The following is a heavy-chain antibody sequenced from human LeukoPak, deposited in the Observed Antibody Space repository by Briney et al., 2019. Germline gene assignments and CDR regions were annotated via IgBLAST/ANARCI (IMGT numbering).Heavy chain of an antibody. CDR1: GFTVSSNY. CDR2: IYSGGST. J-gene: IGHJ4*02. Sequence: PGGSLRLSCEASGFTVSSNYMSWVRQAPGQGLEWVSVIYSGGSTYYADSVKGRFTISRDNSKNTLYLQMNSLRAEDTAVYYCARDGETLDYWGQGTLVTVSS. D-gene: IGHD4-17*01. V-gene: IGHV3-66*01. CDR3: ARDGETLDY.